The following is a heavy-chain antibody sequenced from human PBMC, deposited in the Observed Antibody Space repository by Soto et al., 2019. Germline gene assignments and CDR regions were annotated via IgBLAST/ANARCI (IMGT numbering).Heavy chain of an antibody. CDR3: ARSYSMVRGVFYYFDY. CDR1: RGTFSSCA. V-gene: IGHV1-69*01. Sequence: QVQLVQSGAEVKKPGSSVKVSCKASRGTFSSCAISWVRQAPGQGLEWMGGIIPIFGTANYAQKFQGRVTITADESTSTAYMELSTLRSEDTAVYYCARSYSMVRGVFYYFDYWGPGTLVTVSS. J-gene: IGHJ4*02. CDR2: IIPIFGTA. D-gene: IGHD3-10*01.